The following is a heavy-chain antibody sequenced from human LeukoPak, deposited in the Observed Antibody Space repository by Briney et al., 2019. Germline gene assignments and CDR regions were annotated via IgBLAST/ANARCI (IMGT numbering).Heavy chain of an antibody. CDR3: ARLGYDFWSGYYPFDY. Sequence: GGSLRLSCAVSGFSFSNNWMSWVRQAPGKGLEWVAVISYDGSNKYYADSVKGRFTISRDNSKNTLYLQMNSLRAEDTAVYYCARLGYDFWSGYYPFDYWGQGTLVTVSS. D-gene: IGHD3-3*01. J-gene: IGHJ4*02. V-gene: IGHV3-30-3*01. CDR2: ISYDGSNK. CDR1: GFSFSNNW.